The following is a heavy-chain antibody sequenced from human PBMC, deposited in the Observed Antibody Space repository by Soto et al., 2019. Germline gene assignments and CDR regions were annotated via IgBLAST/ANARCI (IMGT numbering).Heavy chain of an antibody. V-gene: IGHV4-34*01. Sequence: SETLSLTCAVYGGSFSGYYWSWIRQPPGKGLEWIGEINHSGSTNYNPSLKSRVTISVDTSKNQFSLKLSSVTAADTAVYYCARDRGDFWSGYRPPRYYYGMDVWGQGTTVTVSS. D-gene: IGHD3-3*01. CDR1: GGSFSGYY. J-gene: IGHJ6*02. CDR2: INHSGST. CDR3: ARDRGDFWSGYRPPRYYYGMDV.